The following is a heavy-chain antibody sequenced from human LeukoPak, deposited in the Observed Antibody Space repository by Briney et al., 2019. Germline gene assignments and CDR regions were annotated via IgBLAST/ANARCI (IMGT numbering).Heavy chain of an antibody. D-gene: IGHD6-13*01. Sequence: PGGSLRLSCAASGFTVSSNYMSWVRQAPGKGLEWVSAISGSGAGTYYADSVKGRFTISRDNSKNTLYLQMNSLRAEDTAVYYCAKNAGSSWSAPVDYWGQGTLVTVSS. CDR2: ISGSGAGT. CDR3: AKNAGSSWSAPVDY. V-gene: IGHV3-23*01. CDR1: GFTVSSNY. J-gene: IGHJ4*02.